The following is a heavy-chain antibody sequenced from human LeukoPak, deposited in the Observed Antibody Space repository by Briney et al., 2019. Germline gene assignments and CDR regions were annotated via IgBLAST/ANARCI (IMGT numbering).Heavy chain of an antibody. J-gene: IGHJ4*02. V-gene: IGHV1-69*01. D-gene: IGHD2-2*01. CDR3: VRTLNYCSSTSCTWDPVGY. CDR2: IIPIFGTA. Sequence: ASVKVSCKASGGTFSSYAISWVRQAPGQELEWMGGIIPIFGTANYAQKFQGRVTITADESTSTAYMELSSLRSEDTAAYYCVRTLNYCSSTSCTWDPVGYWGQGTLVTVSS. CDR1: GGTFSSYA.